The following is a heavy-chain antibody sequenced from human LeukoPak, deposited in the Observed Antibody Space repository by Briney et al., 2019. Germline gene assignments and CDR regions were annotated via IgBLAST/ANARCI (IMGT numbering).Heavy chain of an antibody. CDR1: GYSIRSDYY. V-gene: IGHV4-38-2*02. D-gene: IGHD3-10*01. J-gene: IGHJ3*02. Sequence: SETLSLTCTVSGYSIRSDYYWGWIRQPPGKGLEWIGNIFYSGSTYYSPSLRSRVTISLDTSRNQFSLKLNSVTAADTAVYYCAKSNGYGLLDIWGQGTMVTVSS. CDR2: IFYSGST. CDR3: AKSNGYGLLDI.